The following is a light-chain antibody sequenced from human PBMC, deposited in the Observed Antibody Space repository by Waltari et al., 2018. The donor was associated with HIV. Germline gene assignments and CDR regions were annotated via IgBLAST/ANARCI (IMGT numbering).Light chain of an antibody. V-gene: IGKV2-28*01. J-gene: IGKJ2*01. CDR2: FAS. Sequence: IVMTQSPLSLPVTPGEPASISCRASQSLLHSNGNNYLDWYLQKPGQSPHFLIYFASSRAAGVPDRCTGSGSGTDFTLKISRVEAEDVGIYYCMQALQTPYTFGQGTKLE. CDR1: QSLLHSNGNNY. CDR3: MQALQTPYT.